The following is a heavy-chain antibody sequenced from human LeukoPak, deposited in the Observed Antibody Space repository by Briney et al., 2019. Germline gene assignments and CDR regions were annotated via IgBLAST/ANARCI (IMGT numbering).Heavy chain of an antibody. V-gene: IGHV4-34*01. J-gene: IGHJ4*02. CDR2: INHSGST. D-gene: IGHD3-16*02. Sequence: SETLSLTCAVYGGSFSDYYWSWIRQPPGKGLEWIGEINHSGSTNYNPSLKSRVTISVDTSKNHFSLKLSSVTAADTAVYYCARGLGYYDYVWGSYHKKYYFDYWGQGTLVTVSS. CDR3: ARGLGYYDYVWGSYHKKYYFDY. CDR1: GGSFSDYY.